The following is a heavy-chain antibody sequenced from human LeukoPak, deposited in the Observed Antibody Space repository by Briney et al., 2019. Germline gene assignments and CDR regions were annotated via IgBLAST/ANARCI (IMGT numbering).Heavy chain of an antibody. CDR1: GFTYAW. CDR3: ATLRHRSFDP. V-gene: IGHV3-15*01. CDR2: IKSKTDGGTT. J-gene: IGHJ5*02. Sequence: GGSLRLSCAASGFTYAWMSWVRQAPGKGLEWVGRIKSKTDGGTTDYAAPVKGRFTISRDDSKNTLYLQMNSLKTEDTAVYYCATLRHRSFDPWGQGTLVTVSS.